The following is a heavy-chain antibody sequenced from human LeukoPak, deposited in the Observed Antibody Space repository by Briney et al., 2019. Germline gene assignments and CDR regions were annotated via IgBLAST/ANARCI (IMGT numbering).Heavy chain of an antibody. CDR2: IRNKVNSYTT. J-gene: IGHJ1*01. Sequence: PGGSLRLSCAASGFIFSDLFMDWVRQAPGKGLEWVGRIRNKVNSYTTEYAASVKGRFTISRDDSKNSLYLQMNSLKIEDTAVYYCARYYFDSSAPDAEYFQHWGQGTLVTVSS. D-gene: IGHD3-22*01. CDR1: GFIFSDLF. CDR3: ARYYFDSSAPDAEYFQH. V-gene: IGHV3-72*01.